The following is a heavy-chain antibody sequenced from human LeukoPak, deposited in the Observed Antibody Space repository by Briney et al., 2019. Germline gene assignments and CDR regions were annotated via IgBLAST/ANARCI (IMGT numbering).Heavy chain of an antibody. CDR3: ATNDFWSGPSNFDY. Sequence: SETLSLTCTVSGGSISSGGYYWSWIRQHPGKGLEWIGYIYYSGSTYYNPSLKSRVTISVDTSKNQFSLKLSSVTAADTAVYYCATNDFWSGPSNFDYWGQGTLVTVSS. J-gene: IGHJ4*02. D-gene: IGHD3-3*01. CDR2: IYYSGST. CDR1: GGSISSGGYY. V-gene: IGHV4-31*03.